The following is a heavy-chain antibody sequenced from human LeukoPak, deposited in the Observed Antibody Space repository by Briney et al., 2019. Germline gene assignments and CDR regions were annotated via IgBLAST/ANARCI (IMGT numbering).Heavy chain of an antibody. CDR3: ATDLAPARIAARNFDF. D-gene: IGHD6-6*01. Sequence: ASVKVSCKASGYTFTGYYMHWVRQAPGQGLEWMGWINPNSGGTNYAQKFQGRVTMTRDTSISTAYMELSRLKSDDTAIYYCATDLAPARIAARNFDFWGQGTLVTVSS. J-gene: IGHJ4*02. V-gene: IGHV1-2*02. CDR2: INPNSGGT. CDR1: GYTFTGYY.